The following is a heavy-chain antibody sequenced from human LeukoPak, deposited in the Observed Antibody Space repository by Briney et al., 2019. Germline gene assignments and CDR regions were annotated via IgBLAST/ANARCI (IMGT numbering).Heavy chain of an antibody. Sequence: ASVTVSFKASGYTFTSYGISWVRQAPGQGLEWMGWISAYNGNTNYAQKLQGRVTMTTDTSTSTAYMELRSLRSDDTAVYYCASETYYYDSSGYWGHAFDIWGQGTMVTVSS. CDR3: ASETYYYDSSGYWGHAFDI. V-gene: IGHV1-18*01. J-gene: IGHJ3*02. CDR1: GYTFTSYG. CDR2: ISAYNGNT. D-gene: IGHD3-22*01.